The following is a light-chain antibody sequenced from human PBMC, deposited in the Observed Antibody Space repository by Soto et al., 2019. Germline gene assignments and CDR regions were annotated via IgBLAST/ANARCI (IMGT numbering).Light chain of an antibody. Sequence: DMQLTQSPSFLSASVGDRVTITCRASQGIRNYLTWYQQKPGEAPKLLIYTASTLQGGVPSRFSGSGSGTEFTLTISGLQPEDLATYYCQQVNSVPFTFGPGTKVDIK. V-gene: IGKV1-9*01. CDR2: TAS. J-gene: IGKJ3*01. CDR1: QGIRNY. CDR3: QQVNSVPFT.